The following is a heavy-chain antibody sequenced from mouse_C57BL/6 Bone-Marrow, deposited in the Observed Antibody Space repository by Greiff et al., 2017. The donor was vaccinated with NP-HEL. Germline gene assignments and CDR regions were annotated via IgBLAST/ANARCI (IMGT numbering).Heavy chain of an antibody. D-gene: IGHD1-1*01. V-gene: IGHV1-22*01. CDR2: INPNNGGT. Sequence: EVQLQQSGPELVKPGASVTMSCKASGYTFTDYNMHWVQQSHGTSLEWIGYINPNNGGTSYNQKFKGKATLTVNKSTSTAYMELRSLTSEDSAVYYCARGDYYGRSLFAYWGQGTRVTVSA. J-gene: IGHJ3*01. CDR3: ARGDYYGRSLFAY. CDR1: GYTFTDYN.